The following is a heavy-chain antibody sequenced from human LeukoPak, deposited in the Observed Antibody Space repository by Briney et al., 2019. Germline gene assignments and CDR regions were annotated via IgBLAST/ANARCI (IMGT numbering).Heavy chain of an antibody. D-gene: IGHD3-10*01. CDR3: ARGSGWFGELLF. CDR1: GVSISSYY. Sequence: SETLSLTCTVSGVSISSYYWSWIRQPPGKGLEWIGYIYTSGSTNYNPSLKSRVTMSVDTSKNQFSLKLSSVTAADTAVYYCARGSGWFGELLFWGQGTLVTVSS. J-gene: IGHJ4*02. CDR2: IYTSGST. V-gene: IGHV4-4*08.